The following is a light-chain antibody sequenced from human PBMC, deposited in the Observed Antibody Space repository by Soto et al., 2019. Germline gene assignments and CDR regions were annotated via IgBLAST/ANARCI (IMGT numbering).Light chain of an antibody. Sequence: QSVLTQPRSVSGSPGQSVTIYCTGTSSDVGGYNYVSWYQQHPDKAPKLMIYDVNKRPSGVPDRFSGSKSGNTASLTISRLQAEDEADYYCCSYAGSYTLVFGGGTKVTVL. J-gene: IGLJ2*01. CDR3: CSYAGSYTLV. CDR2: DVN. V-gene: IGLV2-11*01. CDR1: SSDVGGYNY.